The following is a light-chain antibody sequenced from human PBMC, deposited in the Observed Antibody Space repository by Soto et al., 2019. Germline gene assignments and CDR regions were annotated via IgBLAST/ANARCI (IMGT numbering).Light chain of an antibody. Sequence: EIVLTQSPGTLSLSPGERATLSCRASQSVSSSYLAWYQQKAGQAPRLVIYAASIRATGIPDRFSGSGSGTDFTLTISRLQPEDSAVYYCQQYRNSPRTFGQGTKVEIK. CDR2: AAS. CDR1: QSVSSSY. V-gene: IGKV3-20*01. J-gene: IGKJ1*01. CDR3: QQYRNSPRT.